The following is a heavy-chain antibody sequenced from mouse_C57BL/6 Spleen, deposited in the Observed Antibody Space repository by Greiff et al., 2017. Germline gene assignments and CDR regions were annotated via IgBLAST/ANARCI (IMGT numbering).Heavy chain of an antibody. CDR3: ARSDYYGSSYYAMDY. J-gene: IGHJ4*01. CDR1: GYTFTSYT. D-gene: IGHD1-1*01. V-gene: IGHV1-4*01. CDR2: INPSSGYT. Sequence: QVQLQQSGAELARPGASVKMSCKASGYTFTSYTMHWVKQRPGRGLEWIGYINPSSGYTKYNQKFKDKATLTADKSSSTAYMQLSSLTSEDSAVYYCARSDYYGSSYYAMDYWGQGTSVTVSS.